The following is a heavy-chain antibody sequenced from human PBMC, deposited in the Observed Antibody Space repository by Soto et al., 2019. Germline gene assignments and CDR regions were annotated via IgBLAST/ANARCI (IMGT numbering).Heavy chain of an antibody. CDR2: ISYDGSNK. CDR3: ARDSGGSCSPEEECDYYYGMDV. V-gene: IGHV3-30-3*01. D-gene: IGHD2-15*01. CDR1: GFTFSSYA. Sequence: PGGSLRLSCAASGFTFSSYAMHWVRQAPGKGLEWVAVISYDGSNKYYADSVKGRFTISRDNSKNTLYLQMNSLRAEDTAVYYCARDSGGSCSPEEECDYYYGMDVWGQGTQVTVSS. J-gene: IGHJ6*02.